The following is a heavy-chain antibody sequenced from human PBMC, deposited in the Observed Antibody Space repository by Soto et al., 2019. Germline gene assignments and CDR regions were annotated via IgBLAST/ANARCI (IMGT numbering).Heavy chain of an antibody. CDR2: ITWHSGTI. V-gene: IGHV3-9*01. J-gene: IGHJ6*03. D-gene: IGHD3-16*01. CDR1: GFTFDQYT. CDR3: TKGMISFGDLNYYYMDV. Sequence: EVQLVESGGALVQPGRSLRLACAASGFTFDQYTMHWVRQAPGKGLEWVSSITWHSGTIGYADSVKGRFTISIDNAKNSLYLQMHRLRGADTALYYCTKGMISFGDLNYYYMDVWGNGTMVTVSS.